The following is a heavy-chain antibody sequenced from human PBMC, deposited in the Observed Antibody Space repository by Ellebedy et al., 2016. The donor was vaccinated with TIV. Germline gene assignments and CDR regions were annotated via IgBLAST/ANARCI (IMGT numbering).Heavy chain of an antibody. D-gene: IGHD3/OR15-3a*01. J-gene: IGHJ4*02. CDR3: AREYYGLWTGYFLDS. CDR1: GFTFSRYA. V-gene: IGHV3-23*01. CDR2: ISGSGDRT. Sequence: GESLKISCAASGFTFSRYAMTWVRQAPGKGLVWVAAISGSGDRTYYADSVKGRFTIFRDNADKTLFLQMNSLGAEDTAVYFCAREYYGLWTGYFLDSWGQGTPVTVSS.